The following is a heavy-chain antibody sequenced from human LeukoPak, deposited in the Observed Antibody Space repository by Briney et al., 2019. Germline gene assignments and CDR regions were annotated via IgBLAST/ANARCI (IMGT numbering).Heavy chain of an antibody. CDR2: MYYSGST. J-gene: IGHJ4*02. V-gene: IGHV4-59*01. Sequence: SETLSLTCTVSGGSISNYYWNWIRQPPGKGLEWIGYMYYSGSTNCNPSLKSRVTISVDTSKNQFSLKPSSVTAADTAVYYCARATYYYDSIDYWGQGTLVTVSS. CDR1: GGSISNYY. CDR3: ARATYYYDSIDY. D-gene: IGHD3-22*01.